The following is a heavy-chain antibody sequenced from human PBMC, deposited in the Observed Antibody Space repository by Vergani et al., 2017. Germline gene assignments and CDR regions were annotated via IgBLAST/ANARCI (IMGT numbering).Heavy chain of an antibody. CDR3: AIDLRAYCGGDCYSGLDACDI. J-gene: IGHJ3*02. Sequence: QVQLVQSGAEVKKPGSSVKVSCKASGGTFSSYAISWVRQAPGQGLEWMGGIIPIFGTANYAQKFQCRVTITADESTSTAYMELSSLRSEDTAVYYCAIDLRAYCGGDCYSGLDACDIWGQGTMVTVSS. CDR2: IIPIFGTA. V-gene: IGHV1-69*01. D-gene: IGHD2-21*01. CDR1: GGTFSSYA.